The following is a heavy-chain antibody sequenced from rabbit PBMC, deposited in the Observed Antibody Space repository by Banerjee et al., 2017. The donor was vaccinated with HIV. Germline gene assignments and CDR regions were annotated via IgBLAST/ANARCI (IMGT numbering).Heavy chain of an antibody. J-gene: IGHJ4*01. Sequence: QLVESGGGLVQPGGSLKLSCKASGFIFSSYGMSWVRQAPGKGLEWIGYIDPVFGSTYYASWVNGRFTISSHNAQNTLYLQLNSLTAADTATYFCVSYDDYGDRNLWGPGTLVTVS. CDR3: VSYDDYGDRNL. CDR1: GFIFSSYG. D-gene: IGHD2-1*01. CDR2: IDPVFGST. V-gene: IGHV1S7*01.